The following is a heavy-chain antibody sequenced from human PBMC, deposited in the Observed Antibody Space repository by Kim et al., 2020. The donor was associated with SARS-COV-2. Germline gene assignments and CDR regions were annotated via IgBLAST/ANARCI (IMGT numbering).Heavy chain of an antibody. CDR3: ARLGYGDYLLDY. V-gene: IGHV1-18*01. D-gene: IGHD4-17*01. J-gene: IGHJ4*02. Sequence: YAQKLQGRVTMTTDTSTSTAYMELRSLRSDDTAVYYCARLGYGDYLLDYWGQGTLVTVSS.